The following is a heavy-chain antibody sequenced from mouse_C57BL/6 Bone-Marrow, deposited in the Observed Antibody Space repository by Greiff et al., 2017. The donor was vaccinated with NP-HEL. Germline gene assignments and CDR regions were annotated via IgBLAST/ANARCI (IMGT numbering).Heavy chain of an antibody. CDR2: IYPRSGNT. D-gene: IGHD1-1*01. J-gene: IGHJ4*01. V-gene: IGHV1-81*01. CDR1: GYTFTSYG. Sequence: VNVVESGAELARPGASVKLSCNASGYTFTSYGISWVKQRTGQGLEWIGEIYPRSGNTYYNEKFKGKATLTADKSSSTAYMELRSLTSEDSAVYFCAREDYYGSSYGAMDYWGQGTSVTVSS. CDR3: AREDYYGSSYGAMDY.